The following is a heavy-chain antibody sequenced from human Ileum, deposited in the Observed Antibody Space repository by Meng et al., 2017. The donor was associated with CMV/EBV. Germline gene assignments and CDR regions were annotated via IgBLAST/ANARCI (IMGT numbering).Heavy chain of an antibody. J-gene: IGHJ4*02. CDR3: ARDRSYADY. D-gene: IGHD3-16*01. CDR2: ISSSSSYT. CDR1: GFTFSDYY. V-gene: IGHV3-11*05. Sequence: QAQLVESGGGLVKPGWSLSLCCAASGFTFSDYYMSWIRQSPGKGLEWVSYISSSSSYTNYADSVKGRFTISRDNAKNSLYLQMNSLRAEDTAVYYCARDRSYADYWGQGTLVTVSS.